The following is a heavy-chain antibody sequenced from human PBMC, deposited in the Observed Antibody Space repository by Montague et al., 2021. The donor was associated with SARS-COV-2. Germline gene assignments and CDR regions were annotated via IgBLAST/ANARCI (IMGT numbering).Heavy chain of an antibody. J-gene: IGHJ6*02. Sequence: SETLSLTCTVSGVAINKFYWSWIRQPSGKGLEWIGRMYYRGSTDYSPSLKSRVTMSVDTSKNRLSLRLKSVTAADTADYYCARDMSSGDGMDVWGQGTTVTVS. D-gene: IGHD3-22*01. CDR3: ARDMSSGDGMDV. CDR1: GVAINKFY. CDR2: MYYRGST. V-gene: IGHV4-4*07.